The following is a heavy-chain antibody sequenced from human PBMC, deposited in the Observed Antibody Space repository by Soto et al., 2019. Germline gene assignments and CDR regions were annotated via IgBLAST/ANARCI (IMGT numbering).Heavy chain of an antibody. CDR3: AKEKHDASWTSFDY. CDR2: IGRDGIYT. D-gene: IGHD2-2*01. CDR1: GFTFDDFS. Sequence: EVQLVESGGAVVQPGGSLRLSCAASGFTFDDFSMHWVRQAPGRGLEWVSLIGRDGIYTYYADSVKGRFTISRDNSKNSLDLQMNSLTTEDTAFYCCAKEKHDASWTSFDYWGQGTLVTVSS. V-gene: IGHV3-43*01. J-gene: IGHJ4*02.